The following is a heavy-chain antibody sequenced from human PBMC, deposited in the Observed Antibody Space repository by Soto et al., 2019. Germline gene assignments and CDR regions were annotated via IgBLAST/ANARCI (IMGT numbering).Heavy chain of an antibody. Sequence: GGSLRLSCAVSGFTFGYYAMHWVRQAPGKGLEWVAVMSYDGSNKYYADSVKGRFTISRDSSTNTLYLQLSSLRPEDTAVYYCARDDRSYSSVPFDAWGKGTMVTVSS. J-gene: IGHJ4*02. V-gene: IGHV3-30-3*01. CDR3: ARDDRSYSSVPFDA. CDR2: MSYDGSNK. CDR1: GFTFGYYA. D-gene: IGHD1-26*01.